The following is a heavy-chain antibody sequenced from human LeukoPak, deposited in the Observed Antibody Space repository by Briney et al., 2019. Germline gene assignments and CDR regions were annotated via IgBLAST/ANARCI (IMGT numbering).Heavy chain of an antibody. CDR3: AKQGGARQDYYMDV. Sequence: SVKLSCKASGASLNSYSISWVRQAPGQGLEWMGRIIPVFDTAKYAQKFQGRVTITADVPSATAYLELSSLTSEDTAMYFCAKQGGARQDYYMDVWGNGTTVTVSS. CDR1: GASLNSYS. V-gene: IGHV1-69*15. J-gene: IGHJ6*03. D-gene: IGHD1/OR15-1a*01. CDR2: IIPVFDTA.